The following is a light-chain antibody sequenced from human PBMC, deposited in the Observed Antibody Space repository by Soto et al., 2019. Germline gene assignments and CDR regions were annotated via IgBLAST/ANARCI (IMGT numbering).Light chain of an antibody. Sequence: EIVMTQSPATLSVSPGERGTLSCRASQSVSSNLAWYQQKPGQAPRLLIYSASTRATGVPTRISGSGSGTEFTLTISSLQSEDFAVYYCQQYNSWPLTFGGGTKVEIK. CDR2: SAS. CDR1: QSVSSN. J-gene: IGKJ4*01. V-gene: IGKV3D-15*01. CDR3: QQYNSWPLT.